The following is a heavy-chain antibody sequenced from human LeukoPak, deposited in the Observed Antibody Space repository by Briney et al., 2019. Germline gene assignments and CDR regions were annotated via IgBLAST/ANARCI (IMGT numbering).Heavy chain of an antibody. CDR3: ARHYYSSGWLYYFDY. CDR2: IYYSGST. D-gene: IGHD6-19*01. J-gene: IGHJ4*02. CDR1: GGSISSYY. V-gene: IGHV4-59*08. Sequence: PSETLSLTCTVSGGSISSYYWSWIRQPPGEGLEWIGFIYYSGSTNYNPSLKSRVTISVDTSKNQFSLKLSSVTAADTTVYYCARHYYSSGWLYYFDYWGQGALVTVSS.